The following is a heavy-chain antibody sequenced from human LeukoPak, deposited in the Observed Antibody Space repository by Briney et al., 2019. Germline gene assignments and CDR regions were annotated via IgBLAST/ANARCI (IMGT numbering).Heavy chain of an antibody. Sequence: PSETLSLTCAVSGGSISSGGYSWSWIRQPPGKGLEWIGYIYHSGSTYYNPSLKSRVTISVDRSKNQFSLKLSSVTAADTAVYYCARAPAHMITFGGVIVILGYYFDYWGQGTLVTVSS. V-gene: IGHV4-30-2*01. CDR3: ARAPAHMITFGGVIVILGYYFDY. D-gene: IGHD3-16*02. CDR2: IYHSGST. CDR1: GGSISSGGYS. J-gene: IGHJ4*02.